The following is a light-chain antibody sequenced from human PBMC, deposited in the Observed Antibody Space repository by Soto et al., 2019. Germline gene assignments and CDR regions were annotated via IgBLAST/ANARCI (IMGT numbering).Light chain of an antibody. J-gene: IGKJ1*01. Sequence: DIQMTQSPSSLSASVGDRVTITCRASQGISNYLAWYQQKPGKVPKLLIYAASTLQSGVPSRFSGSRSGTDFTLTISSLQTEDVGTYFCKKYNSAHWTFGQGTKVEIK. CDR1: QGISNY. CDR2: AAS. CDR3: KKYNSAHWT. V-gene: IGKV1-27*01.